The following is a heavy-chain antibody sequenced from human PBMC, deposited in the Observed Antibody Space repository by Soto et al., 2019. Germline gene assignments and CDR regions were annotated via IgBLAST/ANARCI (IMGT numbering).Heavy chain of an antibody. CDR1: GFTFSDYG. CDR3: VRDQQWLLPVPLNFDY. V-gene: IGHV1-18*01. J-gene: IGHJ4*01. D-gene: IGHD6-19*01. Sequence: ASVKVSCKASGFTFSDYGFSWVRQAPGRGLEWMGWISAFNGETNYTQKSEGRVAMTTDAATTTAYMELRSLTVDDTAVYYCVRDQQWLLPVPLNFDYWGHGTVVTVSS. CDR2: ISAFNGET.